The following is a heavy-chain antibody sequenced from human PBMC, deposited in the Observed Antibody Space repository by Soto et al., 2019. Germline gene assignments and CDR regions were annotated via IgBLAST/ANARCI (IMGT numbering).Heavy chain of an antibody. D-gene: IGHD3-16*02. CDR3: ARESPGVYDYVWESYRQPGVIDT. V-gene: IGHV3-74*01. CDR2: INSDGSST. Sequence: LRLSCAASGFTFSSYWMHWVRQAPGKGLVWVSRINSDGSSTSYADSVKGRFTISRDNAKNTLYLQMNSLRDEDTAVYYCARESPGVYDYVWESYRQPGVIDTWGLGTMVTVSS. J-gene: IGHJ3*02. CDR1: GFTFSSYW.